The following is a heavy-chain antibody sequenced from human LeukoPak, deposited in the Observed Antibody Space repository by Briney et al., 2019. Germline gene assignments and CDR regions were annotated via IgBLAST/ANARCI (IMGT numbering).Heavy chain of an antibody. J-gene: IGHJ4*02. CDR3: AKGRDFHFDY. CDR1: GFTFSSYG. V-gene: IGHV3-30*18. Sequence: PGGSLRLSCAASGFTFSSYGMHWVRQAPGKGLEWVAVISYDGSNKYYADSVKGRFTISRDNSKSTLYLQMNSLRAEDTAIYYCAKGRDFHFDYWGQGILVTVSS. CDR2: ISYDGSNK.